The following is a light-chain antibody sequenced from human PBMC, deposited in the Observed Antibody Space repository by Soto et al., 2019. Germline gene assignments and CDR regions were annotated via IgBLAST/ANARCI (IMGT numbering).Light chain of an antibody. J-gene: IGLJ1*01. CDR2: EVN. CDR1: SSDVGGYNY. Sequence: QSALTQPPSASGSPGQSVAISCTGTSSDVGGYNYVSWYQQHPGKAPKLMIYEVNKRPSGVPDRFSGSKSGNTASLTVSGLQAEDEADYYCAAWDGSLKEYVFGTGTKVTVL. V-gene: IGLV2-8*01. CDR3: AAWDGSLKEYV.